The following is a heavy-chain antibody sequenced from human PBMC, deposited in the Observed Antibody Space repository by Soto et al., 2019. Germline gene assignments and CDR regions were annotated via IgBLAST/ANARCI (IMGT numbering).Heavy chain of an antibody. CDR1: GYTFTNYG. Sequence: QVQLVQSGAEVKKPGASVKVSCKASGYTFTNYGITWVRQAPGQGLEWMGWISAYNGNTNYAQKLQGRVTMTTDTPTNTAYIELRSLRSDDTAVYYRASSYYGSGTHYSYGMDVWGQETTVTVSS. CDR2: ISAYNGNT. D-gene: IGHD3-10*01. J-gene: IGHJ6*02. CDR3: ASSYYGSGTHYSYGMDV. V-gene: IGHV1-18*01.